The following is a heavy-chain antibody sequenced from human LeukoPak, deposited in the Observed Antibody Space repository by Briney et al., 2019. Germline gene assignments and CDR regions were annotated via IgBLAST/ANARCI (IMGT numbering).Heavy chain of an antibody. CDR3: ARWEAGTQTNIEPTISLRAFDI. CDR1: GGSISSGGYF. J-gene: IGHJ3*02. D-gene: IGHD3-3*01. V-gene: IGHV4-31*03. Sequence: SETLSLTCTVSGGSISSGGYFWSWIRQPPGRGLEWIAYTYYSGSTYYNPSLKSRLTISVDTSKNQFSLKVSYVTAADTAVYFCARWEAGTQTNIEPTISLRAFDIWGQGTMVSVSS. CDR2: TYYSGST.